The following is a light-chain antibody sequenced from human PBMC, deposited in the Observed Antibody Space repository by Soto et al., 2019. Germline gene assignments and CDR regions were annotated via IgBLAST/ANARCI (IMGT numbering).Light chain of an antibody. V-gene: IGLV2-23*02. J-gene: IGLJ2*01. Sequence: QSALTQPASVSGSPGQSITISCTGTSSDIGGYDFVSWYQQHPAKAPRLIISEVTNRPSGVSNRFSGSKSGNTASLTISGLQVEDEADYFCCSYAGSSTLVFGGGTKLTVL. CDR3: CSYAGSSTLV. CDR1: SSDIGGYDF. CDR2: EVT.